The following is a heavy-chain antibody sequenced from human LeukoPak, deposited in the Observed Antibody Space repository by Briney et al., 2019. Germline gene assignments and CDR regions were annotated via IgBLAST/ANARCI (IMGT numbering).Heavy chain of an antibody. CDR3: ARGRYSYGPDY. Sequence: ASVKVSCKASGYAFTGYYMHWVRQAPGQGLEWMGRINPNSGGTNYAQKFQGRVTMTRDTSISIAYMELSRLRSDDTAVYYCARGRYSYGPDYWGQGTLVTVSS. D-gene: IGHD5-18*01. CDR2: INPNSGGT. V-gene: IGHV1-2*06. CDR1: GYAFTGYY. J-gene: IGHJ4*02.